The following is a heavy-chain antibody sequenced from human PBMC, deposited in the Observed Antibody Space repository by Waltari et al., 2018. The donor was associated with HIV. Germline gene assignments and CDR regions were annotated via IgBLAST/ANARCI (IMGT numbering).Heavy chain of an antibody. D-gene: IGHD5-18*01. CDR1: GYSISSGYY. J-gene: IGHJ4*02. CDR2: IYYSGGT. V-gene: IGHV4-38-2*02. Sequence: QVQLQESGPGLVKPSETLSLTCAVSGYSISSGYYWGWIRQPPGKGLEWIGSIYYSGGTYHNPSLKIRVTISVDTSKNQFSLKLSSVTAADTAVYYCARERTSGYSYDKWGQGTLVTVSS. CDR3: ARERTSGYSYDK.